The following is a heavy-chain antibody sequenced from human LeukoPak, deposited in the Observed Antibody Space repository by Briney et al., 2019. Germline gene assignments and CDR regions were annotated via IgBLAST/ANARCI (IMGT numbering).Heavy chain of an antibody. V-gene: IGHV1-2*06. CDR2: INPNSGGT. D-gene: IGHD2-8*01. J-gene: IGHJ4*02. CDR3: ARSQMVYAIGGID. Sequence: ASVKVSCKASGYTFTDYYIYWVRQAPGQGLEWMGRINPNSGGTNYAQKFQGRVTMTRDTSISTAYMELSRLRSDDTAVYYCARSQMVYAIGGIDWGQGTLVTVSS. CDR1: GYTFTDYY.